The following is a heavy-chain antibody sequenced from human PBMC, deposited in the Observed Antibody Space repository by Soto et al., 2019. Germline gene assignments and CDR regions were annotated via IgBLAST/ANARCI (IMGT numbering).Heavy chain of an antibody. CDR1: EYTFTSYT. V-gene: IGHV1-3*01. CDR2: INGGSGNT. J-gene: IGHJ4*02. CDR3: ARELQGLYYFDY. D-gene: IGHD4-4*01. Sequence: ASVKVSCKASEYTFTSYTMHWVRQAPGQRLEWMGWINGGSGNTKYSQKFQGRVTITRDTSASTAYMELSSLRSDDTAVYYCARELQGLYYFDYWGQGTLVTVSS.